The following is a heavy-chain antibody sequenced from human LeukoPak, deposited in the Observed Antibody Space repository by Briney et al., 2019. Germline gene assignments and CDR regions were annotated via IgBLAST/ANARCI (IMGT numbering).Heavy chain of an antibody. V-gene: IGHV3-7*01. Sequence: GGSLRLSCAAYGFTNYWLNWVRQAPGKGLEWVANINQDGGTEYYVDSMKGRFTISRDNAKNLVYLQINSLRAEDTAVYFCARHTLWRFDYWGQGALVTVSS. J-gene: IGHJ4*02. CDR2: INQDGGTE. D-gene: IGHD1-1*01. CDR3: ARHTLWRFDY. CDR1: GFTNYW.